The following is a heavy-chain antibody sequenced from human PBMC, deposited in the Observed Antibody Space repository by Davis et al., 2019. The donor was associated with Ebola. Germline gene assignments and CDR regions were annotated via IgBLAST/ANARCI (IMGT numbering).Heavy chain of an antibody. CDR2: ITSTSDR. D-gene: IGHD2-15*01. J-gene: IGHJ5*02. CDR3: ARDGGNIVVVANWFDP. V-gene: IGHV3-21*01. Sequence: GESLKISCAASGFPFTSYILSWIRQAPGKGLEWVSSITSTSDRHYIDSVRGRFTISRDNAKNSLYLQMNSLRAEDTAVYYCARDGGNIVVVANWFDPWGQGTLVTVSS. CDR1: GFPFTSYI.